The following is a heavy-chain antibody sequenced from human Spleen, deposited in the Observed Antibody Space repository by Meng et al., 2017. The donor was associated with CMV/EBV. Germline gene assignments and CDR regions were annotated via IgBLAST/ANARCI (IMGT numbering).Heavy chain of an antibody. J-gene: IGHJ6*02. Sequence: TYGMNWVRQAPGKGLEWVSFISSSSSHIYYADSVKGRFSISRDNAKNSLYLQMNSLRAEDTAVYYCARGSTVRGGVVENYYYGVDVWGQGTTVTVSS. CDR3: ARGSTVRGGVVENYYYGVDV. CDR2: ISSSSSHI. CDR1: TYG. V-gene: IGHV3-21*01. D-gene: IGHD3-10*01.